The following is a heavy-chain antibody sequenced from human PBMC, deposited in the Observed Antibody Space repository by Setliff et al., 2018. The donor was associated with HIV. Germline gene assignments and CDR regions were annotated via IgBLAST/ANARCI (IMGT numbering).Heavy chain of an antibody. D-gene: IGHD5-12*01. CDR2: IRQDGGET. J-gene: IGHJ4*02. V-gene: IGHV3-7*01. CDR3: ARDQHPQGGFPDY. Sequence: TGGSLRLSCVTSGFIFTDYWMSWVRQAPGKGLEWVANIRQDGGETHYVDSVKGRFTISRDNSKNTLYLQMNGLRTEDTAVYYCARDQHPQGGFPDYWGQGTLVTVSS. CDR1: GFIFTDYW.